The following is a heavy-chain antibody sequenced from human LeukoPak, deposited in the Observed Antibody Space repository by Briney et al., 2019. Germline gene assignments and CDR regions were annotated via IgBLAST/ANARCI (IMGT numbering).Heavy chain of an antibody. CDR1: GGSFSGHY. D-gene: IGHD6-13*01. V-gene: IGHV4-34*01. J-gene: IGHJ4*02. Sequence: PSETLSLTCAVYGGSFSGHYWSWIRQPPGKGLEWIGEINHSGSTNYNPSLKSRVTISVDTSKNQFSLKLSSVTAADTAVYYCARTTMHSRRIDYWGQGTLVTVSS. CDR3: ARTTMHSRRIDY. CDR2: INHSGST.